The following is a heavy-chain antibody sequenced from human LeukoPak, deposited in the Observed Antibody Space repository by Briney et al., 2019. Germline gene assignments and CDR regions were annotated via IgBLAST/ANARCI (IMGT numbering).Heavy chain of an antibody. J-gene: IGHJ4*02. CDR3: TRTYYYDSSAYFYVDY. D-gene: IGHD3-22*01. Sequence: GGSLRLSCAASGFTFSSFEMHWVRQAPGKRLEWVSYISIVDSITYSADSVKGRFTISRDNAKNSLYLQMNSLRAEDTAVYYCTRTYYYDSSAYFYVDYWGQGTLVTVSS. V-gene: IGHV3-48*03. CDR1: GFTFSSFE. CDR2: ISIVDSIT.